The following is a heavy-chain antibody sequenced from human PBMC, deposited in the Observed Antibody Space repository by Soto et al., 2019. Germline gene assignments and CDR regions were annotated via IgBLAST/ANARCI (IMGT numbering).Heavy chain of an antibody. CDR2: TYYKSGWHS. J-gene: IGHJ4*02. CDR1: GGTVSNVGVA. Sequence: SQTPSLTCALSGGTVSNVGVAWNWIRQSPSGRLESLGRTYYKSGWHSDYAVSVRGRVTINPDTSKNSFSLQLSSVTPDDTAVYYCARGICRALDYWGPGILVTVSS. V-gene: IGHV6-1*01. D-gene: IGHD2-2*01. CDR3: ARGICRALDY.